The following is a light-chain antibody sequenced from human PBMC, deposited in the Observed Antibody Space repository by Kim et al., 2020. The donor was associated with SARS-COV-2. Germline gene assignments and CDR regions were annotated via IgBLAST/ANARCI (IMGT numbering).Light chain of an antibody. J-gene: IGKJ1*01. CDR2: AAS. CDR3: QQYYSYLWT. CDR1: QGISSY. Sequence: AIRMTQSPSSFSASTGDRVTITCRASQGISSYLAWYQQKPGKAPKLLIYAASTLQSGVPSRFSGSGSGTDFTLTISYLQSEDFATYYCQQYYSYLWTFGQGTKVDIK. V-gene: IGKV1-8*01.